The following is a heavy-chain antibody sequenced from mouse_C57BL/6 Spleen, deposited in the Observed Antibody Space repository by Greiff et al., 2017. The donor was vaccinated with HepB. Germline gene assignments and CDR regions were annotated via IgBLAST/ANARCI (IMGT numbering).Heavy chain of an antibody. CDR1: GYSITSGYY. J-gene: IGHJ2*01. V-gene: IGHV3-6*01. Sequence: EVKLVESGPGLVKPSQSLSLTCSVTGYSITSGYYWNWIRQFPGNKLEWMGYISYDGSNNYNPSLKNRISITRDTSKNQFFLKLNSVTTEDTAKYYCARGPNYYGSSDYWGQGTTLTVSS. D-gene: IGHD1-1*01. CDR2: ISYDGSN. CDR3: ARGPNYYGSSDY.